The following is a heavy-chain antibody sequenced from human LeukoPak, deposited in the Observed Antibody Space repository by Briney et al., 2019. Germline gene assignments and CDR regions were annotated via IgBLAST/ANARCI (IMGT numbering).Heavy chain of an antibody. J-gene: IGHJ4*02. Sequence: PGGSLRLSCAASGFTFDDYAMHWVRQAPGKGLEWVSGISWNSGSIGYADSVKGRFTISRDNAKNSLYLQMNSLRAEDTALYYCAKDAQWLDDETDRYFDYWGQGTLVTVSS. CDR3: AKDAQWLDDETDRYFDY. V-gene: IGHV3-9*01. CDR1: GFTFDDYA. D-gene: IGHD6-19*01. CDR2: ISWNSGSI.